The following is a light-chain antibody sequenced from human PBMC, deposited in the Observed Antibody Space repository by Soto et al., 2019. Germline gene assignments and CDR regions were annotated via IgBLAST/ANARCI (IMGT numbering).Light chain of an antibody. CDR3: QQFGSSVT. Sequence: EIVLTQSPGPLSLSPGERATLSFSASQCVSSTYLAWYQQKPGQAPRLLIYRTSTRATGIPDRFSGSGSGTDFTLTISRLEPEDFAVYYCQQFGSSVTFGQGTRLEI. CDR2: RTS. CDR1: QCVSSTY. V-gene: IGKV3-20*01. J-gene: IGKJ5*01.